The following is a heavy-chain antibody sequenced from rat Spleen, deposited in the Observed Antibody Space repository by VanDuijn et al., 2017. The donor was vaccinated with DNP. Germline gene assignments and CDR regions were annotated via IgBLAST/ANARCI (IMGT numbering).Heavy chain of an antibody. J-gene: IGHJ2*01. CDR3: SREGLRASDY. D-gene: IGHD4-1*01. CDR1: GFTFSNYG. Sequence: EVQLVESGGGLVQPGRSLKLSCAASGFTFSNYGMAWVRQAPTKGLEWVASINPGGENTYYRESVKGRFTISRDNAKNTQYLQMDSLTSEDSAIYDCSREGLRASDYWGQGVLVTVSS. CDR2: INPGGENT. V-gene: IGHV5S13*01.